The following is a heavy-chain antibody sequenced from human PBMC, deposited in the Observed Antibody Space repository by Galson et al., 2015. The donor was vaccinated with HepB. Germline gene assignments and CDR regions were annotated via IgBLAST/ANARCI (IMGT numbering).Heavy chain of an antibody. CDR1: GFTFNDFA. CDR2: ISGPGDDT. J-gene: IGHJ3*01. D-gene: IGHD3-10*01. Sequence: SLRLSCAASGFTFNDFAMNWVRQAPGKGLEWVSGISGPGDDTYYADSVKGRFAISRDNSKNTLYLQLNSLRAEDTAVYYCAKDFFSRNGVFDAFDLWGQGTMVTVS. V-gene: IGHV3-23*01. CDR3: AKDFFSRNGVFDAFDL.